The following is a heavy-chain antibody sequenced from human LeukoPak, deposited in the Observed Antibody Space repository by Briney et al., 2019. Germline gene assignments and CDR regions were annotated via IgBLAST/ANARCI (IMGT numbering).Heavy chain of an antibody. V-gene: IGHV4-59*01. CDR2: IHYSGSS. D-gene: IGHD1-7*01. CDR1: GGSIIGSY. Sequence: SETLSLTCTVSGGSIIGSYWSWIRQPPGKGLEWIGYIHYSGSSNYNPSLKSRVTISVDTSKNQFSLKLSSVTAADTAVYYCARAAGPGGTTFLGWFDPWGQGTLVTVSS. J-gene: IGHJ5*02. CDR3: ARAAGPGGTTFLGWFDP.